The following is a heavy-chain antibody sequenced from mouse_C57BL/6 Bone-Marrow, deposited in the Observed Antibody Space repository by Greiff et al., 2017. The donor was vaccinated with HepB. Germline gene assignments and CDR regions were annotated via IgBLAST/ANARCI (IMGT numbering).Heavy chain of an antibody. CDR3: AGGAQAPFAY. Sequence: QVQLKESGPELVKPGASVKISCKASGYAFSSSWMNWVKQRPGKGLEWIGRIYPGDGDTNYNGKFKGKATLTADKSSSTAYMQLSSLTSEDSAVYFCAGGAQAPFAYWGQGTLVTVSA. CDR1: GYAFSSSW. D-gene: IGHD3-2*02. CDR2: IYPGDGDT. J-gene: IGHJ3*01. V-gene: IGHV1-82*01.